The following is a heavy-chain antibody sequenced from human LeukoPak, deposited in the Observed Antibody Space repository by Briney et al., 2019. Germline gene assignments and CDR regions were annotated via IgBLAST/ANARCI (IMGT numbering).Heavy chain of an antibody. CDR2: INPNSGGT. D-gene: IGHD2-2*01. Sequence: ASVKVSCKSSGYTFTGYYMRWVRQAPGQGLEWMGWINPNSGGTNYAQKFQGRVTMTRDTSISTAYMELSRLRSDDTAVYYCARGDIVVVPAAHDLDYWGQGTLVTVSS. J-gene: IGHJ4*02. CDR3: ARGDIVVVPAAHDLDY. V-gene: IGHV1-2*02. CDR1: GYTFTGYY.